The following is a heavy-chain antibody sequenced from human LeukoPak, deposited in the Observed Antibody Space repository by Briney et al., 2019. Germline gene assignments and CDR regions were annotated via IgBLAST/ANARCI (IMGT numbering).Heavy chain of an antibody. Sequence: GGSLRLSCAASGFTFSSYAMSWVRQAPGKGLEWVSAISGSGGSTYYADSVKGRFTISRDNSKNTLYLQMNSLRAEDTAVYYCARTRGYSGYYYYGMDVWGQGTTVTVSS. D-gene: IGHD5-12*01. V-gene: IGHV3-23*01. CDR1: GFTFSSYA. J-gene: IGHJ6*02. CDR3: ARTRGYSGYYYYGMDV. CDR2: ISGSGGST.